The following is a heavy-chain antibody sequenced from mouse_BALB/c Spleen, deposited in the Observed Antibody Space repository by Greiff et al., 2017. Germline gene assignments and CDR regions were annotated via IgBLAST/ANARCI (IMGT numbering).Heavy chain of an antibody. CDR1: GFTFSSYA. J-gene: IGHJ4*01. D-gene: IGHD1-1*01. CDR2: ISSGGSYT. CDR3: ARDLNYYGYAMDY. Sequence: EVKLVESGGGLVKPGGSLKLSCAASGFTFSSYAMSWVRQTPEKRLEWVATISSGGSYTYYPDSVKGRFTISRDNAKNTLYLQMSSLRSEDTAMYYCARDLNYYGYAMDYWGQGTSVTVSS. V-gene: IGHV5-9-3*01.